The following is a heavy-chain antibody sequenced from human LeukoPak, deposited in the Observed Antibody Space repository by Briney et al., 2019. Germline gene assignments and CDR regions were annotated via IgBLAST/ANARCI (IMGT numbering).Heavy chain of an antibody. J-gene: IGHJ4*02. CDR2: ISWDGGST. V-gene: IGHV3-43*01. CDR3: AKDKGSSPMITFGGGIDY. CDR1: GFTFDDYT. D-gene: IGHD3-16*01. Sequence: GGSLRLSCAASGFTFDDYTMHWVRQAPGKGLEWVSLISWDGGSTYYADSVKGRFTISRDNSKNSLYLQMNSLRTEDTALYYCAKDKGSSPMITFGGGIDYWGQGTLVTVSS.